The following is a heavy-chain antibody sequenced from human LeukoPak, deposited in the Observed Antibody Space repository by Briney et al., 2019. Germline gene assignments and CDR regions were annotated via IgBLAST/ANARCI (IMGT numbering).Heavy chain of an antibody. D-gene: IGHD3-3*01. CDR3: ARDSSDFGDALDI. CDR2: IYTGGRT. V-gene: IGHV3-53*01. CDR1: GFIVSDYY. Sequence: GGSLRLSCAVSGFIVSDYYMYWVRQAPGKSLEWVSVIYTGGRTLYADSVRGRVTISRDSPRNTLYLQMDSLRAEDTAVYYCARDSSDFGDALDIWGQGTMVTVSS. J-gene: IGHJ3*02.